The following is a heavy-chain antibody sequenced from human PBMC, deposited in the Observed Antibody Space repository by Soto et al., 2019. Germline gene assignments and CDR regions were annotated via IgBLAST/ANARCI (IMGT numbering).Heavy chain of an antibody. D-gene: IGHD3-3*02. V-gene: IGHV4-59*08. J-gene: IGHJ4*02. CDR3: ARLHVWTGYPADY. CDR1: GASVIGNY. CDR2: IYSTEST. Sequence: SETLSLTCTVSGASVIGNYWNWMRQPPGKGLEWIGYIYSTESTNYNPSLKSRVTISVDTSKNQFSLNLSSVTAADTAVYYCARLHVWTGYPADYWGRGTLVTVSS.